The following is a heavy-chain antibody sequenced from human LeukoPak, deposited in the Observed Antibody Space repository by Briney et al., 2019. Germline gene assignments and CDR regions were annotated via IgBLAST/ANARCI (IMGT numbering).Heavy chain of an antibody. CDR2: LYYSGST. V-gene: IGHV4-59*01. CDR1: GGSISSYY. CDR3: AGTYYYDSSGYYYPGGY. D-gene: IGHD3-22*01. Sequence: SGTLSLTCAVSGGSISSYYWSWIRQPPGKGLEWIGYLYYSGSTNYNPSLKSRVTISVDTSKNQFSLKLSSVTAADTAVYYCAGTYYYDSSGYYYPGGYWGQGTLVTVSS. J-gene: IGHJ4*02.